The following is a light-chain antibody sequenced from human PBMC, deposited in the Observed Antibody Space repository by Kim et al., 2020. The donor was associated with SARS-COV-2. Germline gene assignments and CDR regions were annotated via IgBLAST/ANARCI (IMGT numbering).Light chain of an antibody. CDR1: SSDVGGYNY. CDR2: DVR. Sequence: QSALTQPRSVSGSPGQSVSISCTGTSSDVGGYNYVSWFQQHPGKAPKLLIYDVRKRPSGVPDRFFGSKSGNTASLTISGLQAEDEADYYCCSYAGIYTSVAFGGGTQLTVL. CDR3: CSYAGIYTSVA. J-gene: IGLJ2*01. V-gene: IGLV2-11*02.